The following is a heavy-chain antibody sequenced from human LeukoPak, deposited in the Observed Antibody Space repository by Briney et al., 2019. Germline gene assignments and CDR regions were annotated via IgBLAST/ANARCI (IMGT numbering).Heavy chain of an antibody. J-gene: IGHJ3*02. CDR2: INHSGST. D-gene: IGHD4-11*01. V-gene: IGHV4-34*01. CDR1: GGSFSGYY. Sequence: SETLSLTCAVYGGSFSGYYWSWIRQPPGKGLEWIGEINHSGSTNYNPSLKSRVTISVGTSKNQFSLKLSSVTAADTAVYYCAIEGDYSGAFDIWGQGTMVTVSS. CDR3: AIEGDYSGAFDI.